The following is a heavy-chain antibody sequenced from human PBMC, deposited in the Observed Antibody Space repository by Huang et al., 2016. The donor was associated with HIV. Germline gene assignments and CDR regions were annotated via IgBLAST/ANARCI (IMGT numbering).Heavy chain of an antibody. J-gene: IGHJ4*02. Sequence: QEQLVESGGGVVQPGGSLRFSCAPSGFSFSHYGMHWVRQAPGKGLGWVAFMRFDGGNKHYADSAKGRFTISRDNSKKMLFLEMNSLRGDDTAFYYCATDLGGYSFDYWGQGALVSVSS. CDR1: GFSFSHYG. V-gene: IGHV3-30*02. CDR2: MRFDGGNK. D-gene: IGHD2-21*02. CDR3: ATDLGGYSFDY.